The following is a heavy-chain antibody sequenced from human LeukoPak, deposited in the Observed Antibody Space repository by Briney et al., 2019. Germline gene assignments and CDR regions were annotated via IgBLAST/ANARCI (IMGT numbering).Heavy chain of an antibody. V-gene: IGHV4-34*01. CDR1: GGSFSGYY. CDR2: IYYSGST. Sequence: KPSETLSLTCAVYGGSFSGYYWSWIRQPPGKGLEWIGSIYYSGSTYYNPSLKSRVTISVDTSKNQFSLKLSSVTAADTAVYYCARGSRKFDYWGQGTLVTVSS. CDR3: ARGSRKFDY. J-gene: IGHJ4*02.